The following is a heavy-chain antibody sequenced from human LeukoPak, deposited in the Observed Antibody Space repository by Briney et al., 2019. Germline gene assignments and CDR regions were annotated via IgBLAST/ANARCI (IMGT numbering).Heavy chain of an antibody. CDR3: ARHPFSSPFDY. V-gene: IGHV4-59*08. CDR2: IYHTGNS. J-gene: IGHJ4*02. CDR1: GGSVSSDY. Sequence: SETLSLTCTVSGGSVSSDYWSWIRQPPGKGLEWIGYIYHTGNSDYNPSLKSRATISLGTSKNQFSLKLTSVTAADTAVYFCARHPFSSPFDYWGQGTLVTVSS. D-gene: IGHD2/OR15-2a*01.